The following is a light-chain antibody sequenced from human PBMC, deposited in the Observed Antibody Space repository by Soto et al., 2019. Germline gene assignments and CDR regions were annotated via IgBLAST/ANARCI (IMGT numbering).Light chain of an antibody. V-gene: IGLV1-40*01. Sequence: QSVLTQPPSVSGAPGQRVTISCTGSSSNIGAHYDVHWYQQLPGTAPKLLIYGNSNRPSGVPDRFSGSKSGTSASLAISGLQSEDEADYYCAAWDDGLEDLLFGGGTKLTVL. J-gene: IGLJ2*01. CDR3: AAWDDGLEDLL. CDR1: SSNIGAHYD. CDR2: GNS.